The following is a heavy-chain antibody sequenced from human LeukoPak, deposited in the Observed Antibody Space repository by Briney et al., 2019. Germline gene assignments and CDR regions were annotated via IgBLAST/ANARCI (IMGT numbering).Heavy chain of an antibody. CDR3: AREPPNCSSTSCYTDY. V-gene: IGHV4-30-2*01. J-gene: IGHJ4*02. Sequence: SETLSLTCTVSGDSISSGGYYWSWIRQPPGKGLEWIGYIYHSGSTYYNPSLKSRVTISVDRSRNQFSLKLSSVTAADTAVYYCAREPPNCSSTSCYTDYWGQGTLVTVSS. CDR1: GDSISSGGYY. D-gene: IGHD2-2*02. CDR2: IYHSGST.